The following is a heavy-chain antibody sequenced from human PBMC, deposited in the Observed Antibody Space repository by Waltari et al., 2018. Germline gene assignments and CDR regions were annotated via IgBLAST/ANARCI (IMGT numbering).Heavy chain of an antibody. CDR1: GGSISSSSYY. Sequence: QLQLQESGPGLVKPSETLSLTCTVSGGSISSSSYYWGWIRQPPGKGLEWIGSIYYSGSTYYNPSLKSRVTRSVDPSKNQCSLKLSSVTAADTAVYYCARVPAIAYYYYYMDVWGKGTTVTISS. CDR2: IYYSGST. V-gene: IGHV4-39*07. J-gene: IGHJ6*03. CDR3: ARVPAIAYYYYYMDV.